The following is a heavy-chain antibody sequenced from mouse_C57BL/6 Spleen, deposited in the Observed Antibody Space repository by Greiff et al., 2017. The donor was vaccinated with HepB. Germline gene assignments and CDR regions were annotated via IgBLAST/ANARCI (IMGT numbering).Heavy chain of an antibody. Sequence: EVQGVESVAELVRPGASVKLSCTASGFNIKNTYMHWVKQRPEQGLEWIGRIDPANGNTKYAPKFQGKATITADTSSNTAYLQLSSLTSEDTAIYYCARSDYYGSSPYWYFDVWGTGTTVTVSS. CDR1: GFNIKNTY. V-gene: IGHV14-3*01. D-gene: IGHD1-1*01. CDR3: ARSDYYGSSPYWYFDV. J-gene: IGHJ1*03. CDR2: IDPANGNT.